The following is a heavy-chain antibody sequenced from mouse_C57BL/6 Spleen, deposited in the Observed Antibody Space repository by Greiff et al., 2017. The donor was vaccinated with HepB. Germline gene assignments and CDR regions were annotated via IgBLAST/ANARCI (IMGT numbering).Heavy chain of an antibody. CDR3: ARPPYYYGSSYYYFDY. V-gene: IGHV1-26*01. CDR2: INPNNGGT. D-gene: IGHD1-1*01. J-gene: IGHJ2*01. Sequence: VQLQQSGPELVKPGASVKISCKASGYTFTDYYMNWVKQSHGKSLEWIGDINPNNGGTSYNQKFKGKATLTVDKSSSTAYMELRSLTSEDSAVYYCARPPYYYGSSYYYFDYWGQGTTLTVSS. CDR1: GYTFTDYY.